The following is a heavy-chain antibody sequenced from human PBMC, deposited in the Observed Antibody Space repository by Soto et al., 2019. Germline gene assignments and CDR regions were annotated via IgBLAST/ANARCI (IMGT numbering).Heavy chain of an antibody. CDR1: GFTFSIYS. D-gene: IGHD3-10*01. CDR2: ISSSSSYI. Sequence: GGSLRLSCAASGFTFSIYSMNWVRQAPGKGLEWVSSISSSSSYIYYADSVKGRFTISRDNAKNSLYLQMNSLRAEDTAVYYCARGLGTMVRGVMTYYYGMDVWGQGTTVTVSS. J-gene: IGHJ6*02. V-gene: IGHV3-21*01. CDR3: ARGLGTMVRGVMTYYYGMDV.